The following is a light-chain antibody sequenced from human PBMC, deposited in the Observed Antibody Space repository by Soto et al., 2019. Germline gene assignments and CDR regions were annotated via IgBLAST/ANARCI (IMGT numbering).Light chain of an antibody. CDR2: DVS. Sequence: QSVLTQPASVSGSPGQSITISCTGTSSDVGSYNLVSWYQQHPGRAPKLLIYDVSKRPSGVSNRFSGSKSGNTASLTISGLQAEDEADYYCCSYAGSNTWVFGGGTQLTVL. CDR3: CSYAGSNTWV. CDR1: SSDVGSYNL. V-gene: IGLV2-23*02. J-gene: IGLJ3*02.